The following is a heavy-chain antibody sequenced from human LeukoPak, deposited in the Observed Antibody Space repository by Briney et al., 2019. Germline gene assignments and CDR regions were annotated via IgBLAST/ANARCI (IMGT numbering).Heavy chain of an antibody. CDR1: GFPFIEYS. J-gene: IGHJ4*02. CDR3: AGDHNYAFDN. D-gene: IGHD1-1*01. V-gene: IGHV3-48*01. CDR2: IGIDSGNT. Sequence: GGSLRLSCTASGFPFIEYSMNWVRQAPGKGLEWISYIGIDSGNTKYADSVRGRFTISADKAKNSLYLQMNSLRVEDTAVYYCAGDHNYAFDNWGQGTLVSVAS.